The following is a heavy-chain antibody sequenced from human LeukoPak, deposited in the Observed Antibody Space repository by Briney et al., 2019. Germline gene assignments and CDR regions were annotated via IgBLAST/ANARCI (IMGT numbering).Heavy chain of an antibody. J-gene: IGHJ4*02. CDR3: ARAGIGGVIAQLDY. CDR2: ISSNSSTI. CDR1: GFTFSSYS. D-gene: IGHD3-16*02. Sequence: GGSLRLSCAASGFTFSSYSMNWVRQAPGKGLEWVSYISSNSSTIYYADSVKGRFTISRDNAKNSLYLQMNSLRDEDTAVYYCARAGIGGVIAQLDYWGQGTLVTVSS. V-gene: IGHV3-48*02.